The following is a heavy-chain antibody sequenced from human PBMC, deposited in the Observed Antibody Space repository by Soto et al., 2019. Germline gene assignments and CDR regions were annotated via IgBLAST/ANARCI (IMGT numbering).Heavy chain of an antibody. J-gene: IGHJ6*02. Sequence: QAHLEQSGAEVKRPGASVKVSCKASGNTSSDFDINWLRRASGQGPEGMGWMNAKSGDTFFAQRFQGKFNMTWDTSLSTAYMEVGSLTSDDTAMYYCARGNPFNYAGFDVWGQGTTVAVSS. CDR3: ARGNPFNYAGFDV. V-gene: IGHV1-8*01. D-gene: IGHD3-16*01. CDR2: MNAKSGDT. CDR1: GNTSSDFD.